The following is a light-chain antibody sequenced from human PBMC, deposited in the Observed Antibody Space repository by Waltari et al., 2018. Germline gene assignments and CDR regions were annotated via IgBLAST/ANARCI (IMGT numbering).Light chain of an antibody. CDR2: YDS. CDR3: QVWDSESDHVV. V-gene: IGLV3-21*04. CDR1: NSGSKS. Sequence: SYVLTQPPSVSVAPGKTATISCGGNNSGSKSVHWYQQKAGQAPVLVIYYDSDRPSGIPERISGSNSGDTATLTISRVEAGDEASYYCQVWDSESDHVVYGGGTKLTVL. J-gene: IGLJ2*01.